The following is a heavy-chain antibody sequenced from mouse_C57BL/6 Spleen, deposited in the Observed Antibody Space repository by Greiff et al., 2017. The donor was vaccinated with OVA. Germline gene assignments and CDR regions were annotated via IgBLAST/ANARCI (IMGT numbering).Heavy chain of an antibody. CDR3: TAYYSNYGVDYYAMDY. J-gene: IGHJ4*01. Sequence: EVKLEESGGGLVQPGGSMKLSCVASGFTFSNYWMNWVRQSPEKGLEWVAQIRLKSDNYATHYAESVKGRFTISRDDSKSSVYLQMNNLRAEDTGIYYCTAYYSNYGVDYYAMDYWGQGTSVTVSS. V-gene: IGHV6-3*01. CDR2: IRLKSDNYAT. D-gene: IGHD2-5*01. CDR1: GFTFSNYW.